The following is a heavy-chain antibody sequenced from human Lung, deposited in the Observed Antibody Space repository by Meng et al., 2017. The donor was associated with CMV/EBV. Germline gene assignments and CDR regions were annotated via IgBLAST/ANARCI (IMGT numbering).Heavy chain of an antibody. Sequence: ASXXVSCKASGYTFTGYYMHWVRQAPGQGLEWMGWINPNTGVTTYAQKFQGRVTLTRDTSTRTAYMEVTRLNSDDTAIYYCVRDLGGIHDIQYLGEDWGQGKXVNGYS. CDR1: GYTFTGYY. CDR2: INPNTGVT. J-gene: IGHJ4*02. D-gene: IGHD3-16*01. CDR3: VRDLGGIHDIQYLGED. V-gene: IGHV1-2*02.